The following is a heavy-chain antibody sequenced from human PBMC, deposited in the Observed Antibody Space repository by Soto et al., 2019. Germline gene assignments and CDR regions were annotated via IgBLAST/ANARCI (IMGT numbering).Heavy chain of an antibody. J-gene: IGHJ2*01. V-gene: IGHV3-48*01. Sequence: GGSLRLSCATSRFTLTSYSMNWVRQAPGKGLEWVSYISVAGGQILYADSVKGRFSISRDNANRSLHLQMNNLRAEDTAVYYCARGLLEGGSWAFFDLWGRGSLVTVYS. D-gene: IGHD6-13*01. CDR1: RFTLTSYS. CDR3: ARGLLEGGSWAFFDL. CDR2: ISVAGGQI.